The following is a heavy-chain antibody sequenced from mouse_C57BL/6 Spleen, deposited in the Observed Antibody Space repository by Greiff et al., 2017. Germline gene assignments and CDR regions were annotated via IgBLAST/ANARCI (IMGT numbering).Heavy chain of an antibody. Sequence: VQLKESGPELVKPGASVKISCKASGYSFTDYYMNWVKQSNGKSLEWIGVINPNYGTTSYNQKFKGKATLTVDQSSSTAYMQLNSLTSEDSAVYYCARAYYYGSSRYYAMDYWGQGTSVTVSS. J-gene: IGHJ4*01. D-gene: IGHD1-1*01. CDR3: ARAYYYGSSRYYAMDY. CDR1: GYSFTDYY. V-gene: IGHV1-39*01. CDR2: INPNYGTT.